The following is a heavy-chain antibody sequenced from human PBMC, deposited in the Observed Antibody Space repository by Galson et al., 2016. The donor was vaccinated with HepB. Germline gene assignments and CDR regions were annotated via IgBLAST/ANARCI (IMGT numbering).Heavy chain of an antibody. Sequence: SLRLSCAASGFTVRSNFITWVRQAPGQGLEWVSVIYGGGSTYYADSVQGRFTISRDTSNNTVSLQMNSLRAEDTAVYYCARVGPRPIQQPDVLVPAGVIDYWGQGTLVTVSS. J-gene: IGHJ4*02. CDR2: IYGGGST. CDR3: ARVGPRPIQQPDVLVPAGVIDY. CDR1: GFTVRSNF. D-gene: IGHD2-2*01. V-gene: IGHV3-53*01.